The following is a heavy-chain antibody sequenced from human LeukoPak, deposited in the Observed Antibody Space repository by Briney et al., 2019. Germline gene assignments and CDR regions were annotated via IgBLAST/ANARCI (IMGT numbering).Heavy chain of an antibody. J-gene: IGHJ4*02. CDR1: GGSISSGSYY. Sequence: SETLSLTCTVSGGSISSGSYYWSWIRQPAGKGLEWIGRIYTSGSTNYNPSLKSRATISVDTSKNQFSLKLGSVTAADTAVYYCARGGWGIDYWGQGTLVTVSS. D-gene: IGHD2-8*02. V-gene: IGHV4-61*02. CDR3: ARGGWGIDY. CDR2: IYTSGST.